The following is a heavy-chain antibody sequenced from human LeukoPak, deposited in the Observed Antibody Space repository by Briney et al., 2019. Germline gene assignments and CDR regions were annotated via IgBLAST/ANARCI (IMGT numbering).Heavy chain of an antibody. D-gene: IGHD5-18*01. J-gene: IGHJ6*02. CDR1: GGSFSGYY. CDR2: INHSGST. Sequence: SETLSLTCAVYGGSFSGYYWSWIRQPPGKGLEWIGEINHSGSTNYNPSLKSRVTISVDTSKNQFSLKLSSVTAADTAVYYCARGWYSYPYYGVDVWGQGTTVTVSS. CDR3: ARGWYSYPYYGVDV. V-gene: IGHV4-34*01.